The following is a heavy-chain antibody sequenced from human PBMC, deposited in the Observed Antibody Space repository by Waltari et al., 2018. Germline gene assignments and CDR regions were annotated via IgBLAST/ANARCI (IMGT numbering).Heavy chain of an antibody. J-gene: IGHJ5*02. Sequence: EMQLVESGGGLVKHGASMGLRCACSGFTLSFYSRNLVRQRPGKGLVWGASISGEGRYVYYADSVKGRLTVSSDKAKNVLFLQVSSLTVEDTAVYYCARDSGGTNFGVGNWFDPWGQGTLVSGSS. V-gene: IGHV3-21*02. CDR2: ISGEGRYV. CDR1: GFTLSFYS. CDR3: ARDSGGTNFGVGNWFDP. D-gene: IGHD3-3*01.